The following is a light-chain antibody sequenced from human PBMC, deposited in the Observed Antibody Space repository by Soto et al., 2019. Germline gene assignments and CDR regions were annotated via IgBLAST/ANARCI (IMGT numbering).Light chain of an antibody. Sequence: QSALTQPPSASGSPGQSVTISCTGTTSDVGGYAYVSWYQQHPGKAPKLMIYEVTQRPSGVPNRFSGSKSGNTASLTVSGLKAEDEADYYCSSYAGTNNHVSGPGTKLTVL. V-gene: IGLV2-8*01. J-gene: IGLJ1*01. CDR1: TSDVGGYAY. CDR3: SSYAGTNNHV. CDR2: EVT.